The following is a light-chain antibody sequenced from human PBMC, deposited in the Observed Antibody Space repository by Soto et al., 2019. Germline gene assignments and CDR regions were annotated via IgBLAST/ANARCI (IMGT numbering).Light chain of an antibody. CDR2: GAS. V-gene: IGKV3-20*01. Sequence: EIVLTQSPGTLSLSPGERATLSCRASQSVSSSYLAWYQQKPGQAPRLLMYGASSRATGIPDRFSGSGSGTDLTLTINRLEPEDFAIYYCQQYGGSPPYTFGQGTKLEIK. J-gene: IGKJ2*01. CDR1: QSVSSSY. CDR3: QQYGGSPPYT.